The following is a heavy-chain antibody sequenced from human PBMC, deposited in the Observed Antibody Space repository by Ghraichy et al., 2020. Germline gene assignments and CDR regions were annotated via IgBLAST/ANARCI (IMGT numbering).Heavy chain of an antibody. CDR1: GGSFSGYY. CDR3: ARRPFFTVTKPYDY. D-gene: IGHD4-17*01. CDR2: INHSGST. J-gene: IGHJ4*02. Sequence: SETLSLTCAVYGGSFSGYYWSWIRQPPGKGLEWIGEINHSGSTNYNPSLKSRVTISVDTSKNQFSLKLSSVTAADTAVYYCARRPFFTVTKPYDYWGQGTLVTVSS. V-gene: IGHV4-34*01.